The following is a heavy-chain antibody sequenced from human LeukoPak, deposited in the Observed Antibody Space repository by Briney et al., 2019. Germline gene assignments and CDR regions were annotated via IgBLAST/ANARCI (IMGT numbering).Heavy chain of an antibody. Sequence: SETLSLTCTVSGGSISSYYWSWIRQPPGKGLEWIGYIYYSGSTNYNPSLKSRVIISVDTSKNQFSLKLSSVTAADTAVYYCARVRPTYYFDYWGQGTLVTVSS. CDR3: ARVRPTYYFDY. CDR1: GGSISSYY. V-gene: IGHV4-59*01. CDR2: IYYSGST. J-gene: IGHJ4*02.